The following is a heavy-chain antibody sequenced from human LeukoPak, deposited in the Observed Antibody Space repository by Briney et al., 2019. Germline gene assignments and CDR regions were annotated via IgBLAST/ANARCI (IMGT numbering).Heavy chain of an antibody. CDR3: ARAVADILVVPAASYYYYYMDV. CDR2: MNPNSGNT. Sequence: ASVKVSCKASGYTFTSYDINWVRQATGQGLEWMGWMNPNSGNTGYAQKFQGRVTITRNTSISTAYMELSSLRSEDTAVYYCARAVADILVVPAASYYYYYMDVWGKGTTVTVSS. D-gene: IGHD2-2*01. J-gene: IGHJ6*03. V-gene: IGHV1-8*03. CDR1: GYTFTSYD.